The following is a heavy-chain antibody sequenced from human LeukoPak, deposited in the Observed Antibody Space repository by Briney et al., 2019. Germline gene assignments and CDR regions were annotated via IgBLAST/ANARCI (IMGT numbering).Heavy chain of an antibody. D-gene: IGHD1-26*01. V-gene: IGHV3-21*01. Sequence: GGSLRLSCAASGFTFSSYEMNWVRQAPGKGLEWVSSISSSSSYIYYADSVKGRFTISRDNAKNSLYLQMNSLRAEDTAVYYCAREGGRKNYDYWGQGTLVTVSS. J-gene: IGHJ4*02. CDR3: AREGGRKNYDY. CDR1: GFTFSSYE. CDR2: ISSSSSYI.